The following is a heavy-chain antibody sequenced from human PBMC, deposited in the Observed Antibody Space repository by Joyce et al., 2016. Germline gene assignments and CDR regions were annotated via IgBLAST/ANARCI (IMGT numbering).Heavy chain of an antibody. V-gene: IGHV3-74*01. CDR3: VRGISARPGGPNWFDP. CDR1: GFSFSGYW. D-gene: IGHD6-6*01. Sequence: EVQLVESGGGLVQPGGSLRLSCAASGFSFSGYWIHWVRQAPGKGRGWVSRIKTEGSSTRFADSVKGRFTISRDNAKNTLYLQMNSLRAEDTAVYYCVRGISARPGGPNWFDPWGQGTLVTVSS. CDR2: IKTEGSST. J-gene: IGHJ5*02.